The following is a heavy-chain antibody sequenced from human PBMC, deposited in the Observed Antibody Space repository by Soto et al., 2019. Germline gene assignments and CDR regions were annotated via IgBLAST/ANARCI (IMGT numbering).Heavy chain of an antibody. V-gene: IGHV4-4*07. Sequence: SETLSLTCTVSGDPLRGYYWSWIRLPAGKGLEWIGRIYASGSTISNPSLRSRVALSLDTSKNQFSLKLNSMTAADTAMYYCARSGYSSGWYTAFDSWSQGTLVTVSS. CDR3: ARSGYSSGWYTAFDS. CDR1: GDPLRGYY. J-gene: IGHJ4*02. CDR2: IYASGST. D-gene: IGHD6-19*01.